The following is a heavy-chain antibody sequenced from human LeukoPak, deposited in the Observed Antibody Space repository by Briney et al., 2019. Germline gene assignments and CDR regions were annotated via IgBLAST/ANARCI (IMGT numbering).Heavy chain of an antibody. CDR2: INQDGSEK. J-gene: IGHJ4*02. CDR3: ARYPRFDY. CDR1: GFSFSISW. Sequence: GSLRRSCAVSGFSFSISWMTWVRQAPGKWLEWVGNINQDGSEKNYVGSVKGRFTISRDNAKNSLYLQMNSLTAEDTAVYYCARYPRFDYWGQGTLVTVSS. V-gene: IGHV3-7*01.